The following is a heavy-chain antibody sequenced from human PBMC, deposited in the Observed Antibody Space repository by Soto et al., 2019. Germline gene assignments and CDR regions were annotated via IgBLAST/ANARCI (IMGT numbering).Heavy chain of an antibody. D-gene: IGHD5-18*01. CDR2: INHIGST. CDR3: ARRYGSCFDY. Sequence: SENLSLTCAVSGASFSGYYWSWIRQPPGKGLEWIGEINHIGSTNYNPSLKSRVTISVDTSKNLFSLKLSSVTAADTAVYYCARRYGSCFDYWGQG. J-gene: IGHJ4*02. CDR1: GASFSGYY. V-gene: IGHV4-34*01.